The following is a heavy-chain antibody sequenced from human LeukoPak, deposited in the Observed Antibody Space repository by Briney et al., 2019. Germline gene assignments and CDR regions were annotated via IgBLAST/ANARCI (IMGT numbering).Heavy chain of an antibody. D-gene: IGHD3-10*01. V-gene: IGHV3-30*03. Sequence: PGRSLRLSCAASGFTFSSYGMHWVRQAPGKGLEWVAVISYDGSNKYYADSVKGRFTISRDNSKNTLYLQMNSLRAEDTAVYYCARAGYYGSGSYYPWSYYYGMDVWGQGTTVTVSS. CDR3: ARAGYYGSGSYYPWSYYYGMDV. CDR1: GFTFSSYG. J-gene: IGHJ6*02. CDR2: ISYDGSNK.